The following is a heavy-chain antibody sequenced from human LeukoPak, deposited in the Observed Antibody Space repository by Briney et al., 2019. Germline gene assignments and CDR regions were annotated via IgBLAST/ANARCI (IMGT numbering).Heavy chain of an antibody. J-gene: IGHJ4*02. D-gene: IGHD4-23*01. V-gene: IGHV3-23*01. CDR1: GNYW. CDR2: SSGSGGNT. CDR3: ARESTVVAQFDY. Sequence: GGSLRLSCAASGNYWMHWVRQAPGKGLEWVSASSGSGGNTYYADSVKGRFTISRDNSRNTLYLLVDSLRAEDTALYYCARESTVVAQFDYWGQGTLVTVSS.